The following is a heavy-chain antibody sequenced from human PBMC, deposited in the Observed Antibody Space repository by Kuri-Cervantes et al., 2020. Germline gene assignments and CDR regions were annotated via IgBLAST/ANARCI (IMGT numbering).Heavy chain of an antibody. CDR3: ARTRITFGGVIVIRWLDP. J-gene: IGHJ5*02. V-gene: IGHV4-38-2*01. Sequence: GSLRLSCAVSGYSISSCCYWGWIRQPPGKGLEWIGSIYHSGSTYYNPSLKSRVTISVDTSKNQFSLKLSSVTAADTAVYYCARTRITFGGVIVIRWLDPWGQGTLVTVSS. CDR2: IYHSGST. CDR1: GYSISSCCY. D-gene: IGHD3-16*02.